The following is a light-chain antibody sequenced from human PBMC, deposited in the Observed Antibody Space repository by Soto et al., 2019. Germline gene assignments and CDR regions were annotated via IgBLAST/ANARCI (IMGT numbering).Light chain of an antibody. CDR1: QGIRND. J-gene: IGKJ1*01. Sequence: AIQMTQSPSSLSASLGDRGTITFRASQGIRNDLGWFQQKPGKAPKLLIYDASSLESGVPQRFSGSGSGTEFTLTISSLQTDDFSTYYCQQYHSYWTFGQGTKVDIK. CDR3: QQYHSYWT. V-gene: IGKV1-13*02. CDR2: DAS.